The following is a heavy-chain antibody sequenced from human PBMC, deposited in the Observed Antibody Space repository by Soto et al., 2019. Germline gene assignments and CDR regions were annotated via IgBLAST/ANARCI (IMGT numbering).Heavy chain of an antibody. Sequence: RASVKVSCKASGYTFTSYGISWVRQAPGQGLEWMGWISAYNGNTNYAQKLQGRVTMTTDTSTSTAYMELRSLRSDDTAVYYCARGDDSSGFTYYFDYWGQGTLVTVSS. CDR1: GYTFTSYG. J-gene: IGHJ4*02. CDR3: ARGDDSSGFTYYFDY. D-gene: IGHD3-22*01. V-gene: IGHV1-18*04. CDR2: ISAYNGNT.